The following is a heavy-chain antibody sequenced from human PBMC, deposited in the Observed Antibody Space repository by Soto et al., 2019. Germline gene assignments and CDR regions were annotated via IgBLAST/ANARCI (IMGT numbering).Heavy chain of an antibody. D-gene: IGHD3-10*01. J-gene: IGHJ4*02. CDR1: GFTFVMYA. V-gene: IGHV1-3*01. Sequence: GASVKVSCKASGFTFVMYAIHWVRQAPGQGLEWMAWINAGNGRTTYSQKFQGRVTITRDTSARTVYMELRSLRFEDTATYYCARAGWFAEGYFDFWGQGTPVTVSS. CDR2: INAGNGRT. CDR3: ARAGWFAEGYFDF.